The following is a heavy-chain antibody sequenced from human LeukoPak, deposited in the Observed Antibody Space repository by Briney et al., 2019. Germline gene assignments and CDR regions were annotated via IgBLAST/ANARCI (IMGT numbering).Heavy chain of an antibody. D-gene: IGHD1-7*01. V-gene: IGHV1-2*02. CDR3: AREFGTGTTSYNWFDP. CDR2: FNPNSGGT. Sequence: ASVKVSCKASGYTFTGYYMHWVRQAPGQGLEWMGWFNPNSGGTNYAQKFQGRVTMTRDTSISTAYMELSRLRSDDTAVYYCAREFGTGTTSYNWFDPWGQGTLVTVSS. J-gene: IGHJ5*02. CDR1: GYTFTGYY.